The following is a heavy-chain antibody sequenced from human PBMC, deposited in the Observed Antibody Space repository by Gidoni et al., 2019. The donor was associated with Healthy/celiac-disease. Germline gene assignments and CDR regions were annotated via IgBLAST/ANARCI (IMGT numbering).Heavy chain of an antibody. D-gene: IGHD3-10*01. J-gene: IGHJ4*02. CDR3: ARALPGGADYFDY. CDR2: INPNSGGT. V-gene: IGHV1-2*04. CDR1: GYY. Sequence: GYYMHRVRQAPGQGLGWMGWINPNSGGTNYAQKFQGWVTMTRDTSISTAYMELSRLRSDDTAVYYCARALPGGADYFDYWGQGTLVTVSS.